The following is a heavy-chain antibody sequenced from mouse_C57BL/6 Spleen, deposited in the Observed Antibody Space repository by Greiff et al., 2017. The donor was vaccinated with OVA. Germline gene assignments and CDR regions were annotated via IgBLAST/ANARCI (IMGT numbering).Heavy chain of an antibody. CDR1: GYAFSSSW. CDR3: ASDYYGSRFDY. Sequence: VQLVESGPELVKPGASVKISCKASGYAFSSSWMNWVKQRPGKGLEWIGRIYPGDGDTNYNGKFKGKATLTADKSSSTAYMQLSSLTSEDSAVYFCASDYYGSRFDYWGQGTTLTVSS. D-gene: IGHD1-1*01. J-gene: IGHJ2*01. V-gene: IGHV1-82*01. CDR2: IYPGDGDT.